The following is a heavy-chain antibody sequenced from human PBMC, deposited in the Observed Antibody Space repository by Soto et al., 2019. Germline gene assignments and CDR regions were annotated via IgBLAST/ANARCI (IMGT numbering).Heavy chain of an antibody. D-gene: IGHD1-1*01. CDR2: IDWDDDK. CDR1: GFSLSTSGMC. CDR3: ARIRTTYYYYGMDV. V-gene: IGHV2-70*01. J-gene: IGHJ6*02. Sequence: GSGPTLVNPTQTLTLTCTFSGFSLSTSGMCVSWIRQPPGKALEWLAPIDWDDDKYYSTSLKTRLTISKDTSKNQVVLTMTNMDPVDTATYYCARIRTTYYYYGMDVWGQGTTVTVSS.